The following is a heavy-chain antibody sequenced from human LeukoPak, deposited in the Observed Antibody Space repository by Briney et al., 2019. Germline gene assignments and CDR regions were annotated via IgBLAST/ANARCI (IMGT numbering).Heavy chain of an antibody. V-gene: IGHV3-74*01. CDR3: ATTMVATGQSFY. D-gene: IGHD1-1*01. J-gene: IGHJ4*02. CDR2: ITGDGST. Sequence: GGSLRLSCAASGFTFFSTYWIHWVRQAPGKGLVWVSHITGDGSTRYADSVKGRLTVSRDNARTTVYLQMNSLRVEDTAVYYCATTMVATGQSFYWGQGTLVTVSS. CDR1: GFTFFSTYW.